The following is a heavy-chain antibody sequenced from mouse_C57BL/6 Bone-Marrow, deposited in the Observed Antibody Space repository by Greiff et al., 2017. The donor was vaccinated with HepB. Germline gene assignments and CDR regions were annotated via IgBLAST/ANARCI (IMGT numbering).Heavy chain of an antibody. V-gene: IGHV5-12*01. Sequence: EVQLVESGGGLVQPGGSLKLSCAASGFTFSDYYMYWVRQTPEKRLEWVAYISNGGGSTYYPDTVKGRFTISRDNAKNTLYLQMSRLKSEDTAMYYCARYLTGTRDAMDYWGQGTSVTVSS. J-gene: IGHJ4*01. CDR1: GFTFSDYY. D-gene: IGHD4-1*01. CDR2: ISNGGGST. CDR3: ARYLTGTRDAMDY.